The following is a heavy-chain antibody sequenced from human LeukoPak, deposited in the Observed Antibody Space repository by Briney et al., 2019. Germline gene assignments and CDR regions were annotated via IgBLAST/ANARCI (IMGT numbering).Heavy chain of an antibody. D-gene: IGHD6-6*01. CDR1: GFTFSSYG. Sequence: GRSLRLSCAASGFTFSSYGMHWVRQAPGKGLEWVAIIWYDGSNKYYADSVKGRFTISRDNSKNTLYLQMNSLRAEDTAVYYCAREGDSSSSGCDYWGQGTLVTVSS. CDR2: IWYDGSNK. J-gene: IGHJ4*02. CDR3: AREGDSSSSGCDY. V-gene: IGHV3-33*01.